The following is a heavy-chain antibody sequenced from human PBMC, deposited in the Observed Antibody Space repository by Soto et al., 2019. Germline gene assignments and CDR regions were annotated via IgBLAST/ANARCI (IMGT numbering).Heavy chain of an antibody. V-gene: IGHV3-30*03. CDR1: GFTFSSYG. Sequence: SLRLSCAASGFTFSSYGMHWVRQAPDKGLEWVAVISYDGSNKYYADSVKGRFTISRGNAKNSLYLQMNSLGAEDTAVYYCVTNPGATAVRRVYWGQGTLVTVSS. CDR2: ISYDGSNK. J-gene: IGHJ4*02. CDR3: VTNPGATAVRRVY. D-gene: IGHD6-13*01.